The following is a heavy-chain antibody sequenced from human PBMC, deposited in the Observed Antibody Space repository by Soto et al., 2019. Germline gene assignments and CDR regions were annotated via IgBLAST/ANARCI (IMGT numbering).Heavy chain of an antibody. V-gene: IGHV3-30*18. CDR3: AKGGYYYDSSGYFWN. CDR1: GFTFSSYG. D-gene: IGHD3-22*01. J-gene: IGHJ3*01. CDR2: ISYDGSNK. Sequence: PGGSLRLSCAASGFTFSSYGMHWVRQAPGKGLEWVAVISYDGSNKYYADSVKGRFTISRDNSKNTLYLQMNSLRAEDTAVYYCAKGGYYYDSSGYFWNWGQGTMVTVS.